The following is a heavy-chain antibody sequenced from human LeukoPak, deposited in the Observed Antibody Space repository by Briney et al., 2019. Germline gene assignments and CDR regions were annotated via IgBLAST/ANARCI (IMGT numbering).Heavy chain of an antibody. CDR1: GFTFSSDW. D-gene: IGHD4-17*01. CDR2: IKQDGSEK. V-gene: IGHV3-7*01. CDR3: ATSTVTTWTYDY. Sequence: GGSLRLSCAASGFTFSSDWMSWVRQAPGKGLEWVANIKQDGSEKYYVDSVKGRFTISRDNAKNSLYLQMNSLRAEDTAVYYCATSTVTTWTYDYWGQGTLVTVSS. J-gene: IGHJ4*02.